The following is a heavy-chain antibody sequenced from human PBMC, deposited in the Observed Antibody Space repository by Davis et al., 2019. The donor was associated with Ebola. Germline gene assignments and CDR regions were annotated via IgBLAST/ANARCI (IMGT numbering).Heavy chain of an antibody. J-gene: IGHJ4*02. CDR3: AKLYYYDSSVGFDY. V-gene: IGHV3-74*01. Sequence: PGGSLRLSCAASGFTFSSYWMHWVRQAPGKGLVWVSRINSDGSSTSYADSVKGRFTISRDNSKNTLYLQMNSLRAEDTAVYYCAKLYYYDSSVGFDYWGQGTLVTVSS. CDR1: GFTFSSYW. D-gene: IGHD3-22*01. CDR2: INSDGSST.